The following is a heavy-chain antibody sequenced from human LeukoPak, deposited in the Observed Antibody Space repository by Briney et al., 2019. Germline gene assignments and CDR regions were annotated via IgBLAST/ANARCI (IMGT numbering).Heavy chain of an antibody. CDR3: ANATVAARLNFDY. V-gene: IGHV3-23*01. Sequence: GGSLRLSCAASGFNFISYAMSSVRQAPGKGLEWVSTISGGSGGNTYYADSVKGRFTISRDNYKNTLYLQMNSLRAEDTAVYYCANATVAARLNFDYWGQGTLVTVSS. CDR2: ISGGSGGNT. D-gene: IGHD6-6*01. CDR1: GFNFISYA. J-gene: IGHJ4*02.